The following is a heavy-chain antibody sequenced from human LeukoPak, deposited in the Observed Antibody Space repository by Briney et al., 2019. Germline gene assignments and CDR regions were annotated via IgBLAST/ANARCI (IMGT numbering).Heavy chain of an antibody. D-gene: IGHD3-22*01. CDR2: ISSSGSTI. CDR1: GFTFSDYY. CDR3: ARALLGGDDSSGYYLYYFDY. J-gene: IGHJ4*02. Sequence: GGSLRLSCAASGFTFSDYYMSWIRQAPGKGLEWVSYISSSGSTIYYADSVKGRFTISRDNAKNSLYLQMNSLRAEDTAVYYCARALLGGDDSSGYYLYYFDYWGQGTLVTVSS. V-gene: IGHV3-11*04.